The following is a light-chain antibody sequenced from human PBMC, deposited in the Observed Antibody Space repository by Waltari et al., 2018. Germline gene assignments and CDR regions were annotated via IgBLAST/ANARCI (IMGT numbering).Light chain of an antibody. CDR1: RSDVGGFNF. J-gene: IGLJ3*02. CDR3: SSYTISSTLNWV. V-gene: IGLV2-14*03. CDR2: DVS. Sequence: QSALTQPASVSGSSGQSIPISCTGTRSDVGGFNFVPWYQQHPGKAPKLMIYDVSKRPSGVSNRFSGSKSGNTASLTISGLQAEDEADYYCSSYTISSTLNWVFGGGTKLTVL.